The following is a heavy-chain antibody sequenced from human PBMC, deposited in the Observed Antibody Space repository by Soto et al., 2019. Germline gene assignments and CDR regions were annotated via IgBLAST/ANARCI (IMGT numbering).Heavy chain of an antibody. CDR3: AKEGLVAGTLNLFDP. CDR1: GFTFSSYG. V-gene: IGHV3-30*18. Sequence: GGSLRLSCAASGFTFSSYGMHWVRQAPGKGLEWVAVISYDGSNKYYADSVKGRFNISRDNAKNTLYLQMNSLRAEDTAVYYCAKEGLVAGTLNLFDPWGQGTLVTVSS. D-gene: IGHD3-9*01. J-gene: IGHJ5*02. CDR2: ISYDGSNK.